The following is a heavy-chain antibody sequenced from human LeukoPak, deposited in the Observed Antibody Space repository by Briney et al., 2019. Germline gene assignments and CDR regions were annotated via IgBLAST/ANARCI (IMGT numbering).Heavy chain of an antibody. J-gene: IGHJ4*02. Sequence: GGSLRLSCTASGFTFSSYWMSWVRQAPGKGPEWVANIKEDGGKKYYVDSVKGRFTISRDNAKNSLYLQMSSLRAEDTAVYYCARVGYYYDSSAYRPFDFWGQGTLVTVSS. CDR2: IKEDGGKK. V-gene: IGHV3-7*01. CDR3: ARVGYYYDSSAYRPFDF. D-gene: IGHD3-22*01. CDR1: GFTFSSYW.